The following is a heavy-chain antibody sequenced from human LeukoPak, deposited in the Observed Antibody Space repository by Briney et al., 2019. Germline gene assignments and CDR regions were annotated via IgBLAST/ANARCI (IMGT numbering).Heavy chain of an antibody. Sequence: SETLSLTCTVAGGPISSGSYYWSWIRQPAGKGLECIGRIYTSRSTNYNPSLKSRVTISVDTSKNQFSLKLSSVTAADTAVYYCARFLGDSAYDPIYYYYMDVWGKGTTVTISS. D-gene: IGHD5-12*01. CDR3: ARFLGDSAYDPIYYYYMDV. V-gene: IGHV4-61*02. J-gene: IGHJ6*03. CDR2: IYTSRST. CDR1: GGPISSGSYY.